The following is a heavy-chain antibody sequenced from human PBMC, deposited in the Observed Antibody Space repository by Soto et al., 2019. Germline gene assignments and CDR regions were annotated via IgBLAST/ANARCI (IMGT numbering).Heavy chain of an antibody. J-gene: IGHJ2*01. Sequence: EVQLSESGGGLVQPGGSLRLSCAASGFTFSNYAMSWVRQAPGQGLKWVSGISGSGGTTHYADSVKGRFTISRDNSKNTLYLQMNSLRAEDTAVYYCAKDRPSIVVVPAAILENWYFDLWGRGTLVTVSS. CDR3: AKDRPSIVVVPAAILENWYFDL. D-gene: IGHD2-2*02. CDR2: ISGSGGTT. V-gene: IGHV3-23*01. CDR1: GFTFSNYA.